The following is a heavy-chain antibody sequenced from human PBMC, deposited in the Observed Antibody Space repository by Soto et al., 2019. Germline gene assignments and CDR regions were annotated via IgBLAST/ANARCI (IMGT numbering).Heavy chain of an antibody. Sequence: PGGSLRLSCAASGFTFSDYYMSWIRQAPGKGLEWVSYISSSSSYTNYADSVKGRFTISRDNAKNSLYLQMNSLRAEDTAVYYCARAGNSGSYFLDYWGQGTLVTVSS. CDR1: GFTFSDYY. D-gene: IGHD1-26*01. CDR2: ISSSSSYT. J-gene: IGHJ4*02. V-gene: IGHV3-11*06. CDR3: ARAGNSGSYFLDY.